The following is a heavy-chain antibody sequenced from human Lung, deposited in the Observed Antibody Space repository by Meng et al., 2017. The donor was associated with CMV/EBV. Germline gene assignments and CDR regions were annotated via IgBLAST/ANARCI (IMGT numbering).Heavy chain of an antibody. CDR3: SIYCSGGSCYSDAFDI. J-gene: IGHJ3*02. Sequence: GESLKISCAASGFTFSSYGMHWVRQAPGKGLEWVAFIRYDGSNKYYADSVKGRFTISRDNSKNTLYLQMNSLRAEDTAVYYCSIYCSGGSCYSDAFDIWGQGXMVTVSS. D-gene: IGHD2-15*01. CDR1: GFTFSSYG. V-gene: IGHV3-30*02. CDR2: IRYDGSNK.